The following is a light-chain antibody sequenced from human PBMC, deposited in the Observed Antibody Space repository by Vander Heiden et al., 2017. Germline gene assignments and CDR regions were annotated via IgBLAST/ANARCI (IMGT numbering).Light chain of an antibody. J-gene: IGLJ2*01. Sequence: SYELTQPPSVSVSQGQTASITCSGDKLGDKYACWYQHKPGQSPVLVIYQDTKRPSGIPERFSGSNSGNTATLTISGTQAMDEADYYCQAWDRSTDVVFGGGTKLT. CDR1: KLGDKY. CDR2: QDT. CDR3: QAWDRSTDVV. V-gene: IGLV3-1*01.